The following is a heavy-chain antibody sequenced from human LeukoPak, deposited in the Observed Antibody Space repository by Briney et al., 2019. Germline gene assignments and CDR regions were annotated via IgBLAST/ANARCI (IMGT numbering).Heavy chain of an antibody. CDR1: GGSFSGYY. D-gene: IGHD2-2*01. Sequence: SETLSLTCAVYGGSFSGYYWSWIRQPPGKGLEWIGEINHSGSTNYNPSLKSRVTISVDTSKNQFSLKLSSVTAADTAVYYCARGRGSSTSWWGQGTLVTVSS. CDR3: ARGRGSSTSW. J-gene: IGHJ4*02. V-gene: IGHV4-34*01. CDR2: INHSGST.